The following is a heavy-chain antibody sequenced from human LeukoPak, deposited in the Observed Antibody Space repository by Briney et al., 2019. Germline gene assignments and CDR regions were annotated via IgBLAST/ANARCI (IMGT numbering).Heavy chain of an antibody. Sequence: GGCLRLSCAASGFTFSSYAMSWVRQAPGKGLEWISAISGSGGSTYYADSVKGRFTISRDNSKNTLYLQMNSLRAEDTAVYYCAKGVSYSSGWYYDWFDPWGQGTLVTVSS. J-gene: IGHJ5*02. CDR2: ISGSGGST. CDR1: GFTFSSYA. CDR3: AKGVSYSSGWYYDWFDP. D-gene: IGHD6-19*01. V-gene: IGHV3-23*01.